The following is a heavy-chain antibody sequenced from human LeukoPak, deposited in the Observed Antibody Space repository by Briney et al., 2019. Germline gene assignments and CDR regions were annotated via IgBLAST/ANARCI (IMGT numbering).Heavy chain of an antibody. J-gene: IGHJ4*02. CDR1: GGSISVYY. CDR3: ARDRELGY. D-gene: IGHD3-10*01. Sequence: PSETLSLTCIVSGGSISVYYRSWIRQPPGKGLEWIGYIYDRGSTNYNPSLKSRVTISIDMSKNQFSLRLNSVTAADTAVYYCARDRELGYWGQGALVTVSS. CDR2: IYDRGST. V-gene: IGHV4-59*01.